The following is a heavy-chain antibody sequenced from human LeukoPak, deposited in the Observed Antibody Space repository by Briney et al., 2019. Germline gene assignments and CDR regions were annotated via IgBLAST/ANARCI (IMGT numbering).Heavy chain of an antibody. CDR1: GXSISSYY. D-gene: IGHD4-23*01. J-gene: IGHJ4*02. V-gene: IGHV4-4*07. CDR3: AREDGGNSWLPY. CDR2: ISTSGST. Sequence: PSETLSLTCSVSGXSISSYYGSWIRQPTGKGLEWIGRISTSGSTNYNPSLRSRVTMSVDTSKNQFSLKLSSVTAADTAVYYCAREDGGNSWLPYWGQGTLVTVSS.